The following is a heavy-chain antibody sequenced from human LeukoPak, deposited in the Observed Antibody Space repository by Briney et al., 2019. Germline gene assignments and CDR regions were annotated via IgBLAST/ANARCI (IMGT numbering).Heavy chain of an antibody. J-gene: IGHJ5*02. V-gene: IGHV3-15*07. D-gene: IGHD3-22*01. CDR3: ATDSYDST. CDR2: IRSNSDGGTI. CDR1: GFTFSNAW. Sequence: PGGSLRLSCATSGFTFSNAWMNWVRQAPGKGLEWVGRIRSNSDGGTIDYAAPVKGRFTLSRDDSKTTLYLQMNSLQTEDTAVYYCATDSYDSTWGQGTLVTVCS.